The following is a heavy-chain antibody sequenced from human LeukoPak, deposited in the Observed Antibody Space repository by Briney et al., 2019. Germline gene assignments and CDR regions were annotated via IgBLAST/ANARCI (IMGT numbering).Heavy chain of an antibody. J-gene: IGHJ5*02. V-gene: IGHV4-4*09. Sequence: PSETLSLTCTVSGGSISSYYWSWIRQPPGKGLEWIGYIYTSGSTNYNPSLKSRVTISVDTSKNQFSLKLSSVTAADTAVYYCARHGYFTNGVCSWFDPWGQGPLVTASS. CDR2: IYTSGST. CDR3: ARHGYFTNGVCSWFDP. CDR1: GGSISSYY. D-gene: IGHD2-8*01.